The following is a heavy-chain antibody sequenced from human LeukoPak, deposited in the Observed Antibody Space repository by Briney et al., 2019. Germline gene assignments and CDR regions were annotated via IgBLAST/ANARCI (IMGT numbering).Heavy chain of an antibody. V-gene: IGHV3-30*18. D-gene: IGHD6-13*01. J-gene: IGHJ5*02. CDR2: ISYDGSNK. CDR3: AKDLSIAAAGTGNP. CDR1: GVTFSSYG. Sequence: GRSLRLSCAASGVTFSSYGMHWVRQAPGKGLEWVAVISYDGSNKYYADSVKGRFTISRDNSKNTLYLQMNSLRAEDTAVYYCAKDLSIAAAGTGNPWGQGTLVTVSS.